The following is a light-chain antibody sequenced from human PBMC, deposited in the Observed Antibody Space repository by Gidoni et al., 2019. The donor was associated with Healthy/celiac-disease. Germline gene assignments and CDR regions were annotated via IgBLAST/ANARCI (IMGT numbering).Light chain of an antibody. J-gene: IGLJ2*01. CDR2: GKN. Sequence: SSELTQDPAVSVALGQTVRITWQGDSLRSYYASWYQQKPGQAPVLVISGKNNRPSGIPDRFSGSSSGNTASLSITGAQAEDEADSYCNSRDSSGNHLRVVFGGGTKLTVL. V-gene: IGLV3-19*01. CDR3: NSRDSSGNHLRVV. CDR1: SLRSYY.